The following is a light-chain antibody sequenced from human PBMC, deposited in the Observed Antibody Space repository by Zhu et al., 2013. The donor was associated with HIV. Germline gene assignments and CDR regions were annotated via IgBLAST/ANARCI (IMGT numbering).Light chain of an antibody. CDR1: QTILHSSTHKNY. CDR3: QQYYSTPYT. Sequence: DIVMTQSPDSLAVSLGERATINCESSQTILHSSTHKNYLAWYQQNPGQPPKLLIYWASTRESGVPDRFSGSGSGTDFTLTISSLQAEDVAVYYCQQYYSTPYTFGQGTKLEIK. V-gene: IGKV4-1*01. J-gene: IGKJ2*01. CDR2: WAS.